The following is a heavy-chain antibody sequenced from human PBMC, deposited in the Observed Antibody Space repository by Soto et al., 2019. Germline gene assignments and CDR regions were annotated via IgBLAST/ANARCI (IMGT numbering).Heavy chain of an antibody. CDR3: VRWNGFGHF. CDR2: FSGGSGTT. V-gene: IGHV3-23*01. Sequence: EVRLLESGGGLVQPGGSLRLSCVVSGFTFPNHGVTWVRQVPGKGLEWVCGFSGGSGTTHYADRVRGRFTISRDDPRQTVYLQMNSLGADDTAVYYCVRWNGFGHFWGQGTLVTVSS. CDR1: GFTFPNHG. D-gene: IGHD1-1*01. J-gene: IGHJ4*02.